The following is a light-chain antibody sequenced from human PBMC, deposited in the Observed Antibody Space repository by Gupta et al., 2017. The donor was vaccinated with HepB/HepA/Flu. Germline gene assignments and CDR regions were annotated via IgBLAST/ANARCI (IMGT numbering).Light chain of an antibody. J-gene: IGKJ4*01. CDR1: QSVSRY. CDR2: DAS. V-gene: IGKV3-11*01. Sequence: EIVFTQSPVTLPLSPGERATLSCRASQSVSRYLAWYQQKPGQPPSLLVFDASNRATDIPPRFSGSGSGTDFTLTISSLEPEDFAVYYCQQRINWPLTFGGGTRVEIK. CDR3: QQRINWPLT.